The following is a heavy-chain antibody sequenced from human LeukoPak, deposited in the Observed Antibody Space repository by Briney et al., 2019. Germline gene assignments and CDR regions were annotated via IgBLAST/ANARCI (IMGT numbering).Heavy chain of an antibody. V-gene: IGHV5-51*01. CDR2: IYPGDSDT. J-gene: IGHJ4*02. CDR1: GDNLASYW. D-gene: IGHD4-11*01. Sequence: GESLKISCRDFGDNLASYWIGWVRQMPGKGLEWMGIIYPGDSDTRYSPSFQGQVTISADKSISTAYLQWSSLKASDTAMYYCVRRVGNSKYDYWGQGTLVTVSS. CDR3: VRRVGNSKYDY.